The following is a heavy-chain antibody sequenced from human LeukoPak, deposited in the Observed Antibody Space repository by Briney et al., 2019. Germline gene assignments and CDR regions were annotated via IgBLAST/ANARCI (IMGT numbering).Heavy chain of an antibody. V-gene: IGHV3-7*01. CDR3: ARVLGYSSSWPFDY. CDR1: GFTFSNSW. CDR2: VQHIGGET. Sequence: GSLRLSCAGSGFTFSNSWMGWVRQAPGKGLEWVANVQHIGGETYYVDSVKGRFTISRDNAKNSLYLQMNSLRVEDTAVYYCARVLGYSSSWPFDYWGQGTLVTVSS. J-gene: IGHJ4*02. D-gene: IGHD6-13*01.